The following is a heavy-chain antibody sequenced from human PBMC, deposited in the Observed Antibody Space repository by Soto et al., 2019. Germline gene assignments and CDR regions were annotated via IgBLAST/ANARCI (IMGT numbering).Heavy chain of an antibody. CDR2: ISYDGSNK. D-gene: IGHD2-8*01. CDR3: AGSKLGRYCTNGVCLNFDY. Sequence: SLRLSCAASGFTFSSYAMHWVRQAPGKGLEWVAVISYDGSNKYYADSVKGRFTISRDNSKNTLYLQMNSLRAEDTAVYYCAGSKLGRYCTNGVCLNFDYWGQGTLVTVSS. V-gene: IGHV3-30-3*01. CDR1: GFTFSSYA. J-gene: IGHJ4*02.